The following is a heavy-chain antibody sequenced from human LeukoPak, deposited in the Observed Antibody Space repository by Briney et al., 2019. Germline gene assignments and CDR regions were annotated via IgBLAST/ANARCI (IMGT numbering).Heavy chain of an antibody. CDR2: IYDGGPT. CDR1: GYSISSGYF. D-gene: IGHD6-19*01. V-gene: IGHV4-38-2*02. J-gene: IGHJ6*03. CDR3: ARVGCWYSSGCLEVYYYYMDV. Sequence: SETLSLTCTVSGYSISSGYFWGWIRQPPGKGLEWIGAIYDGGPTYYNPSLKSRVTISADTSKNQFSLKLSSVTAADTAVYYCARVGCWYSSGCLEVYYYYMDVWGKGTTVTVSS.